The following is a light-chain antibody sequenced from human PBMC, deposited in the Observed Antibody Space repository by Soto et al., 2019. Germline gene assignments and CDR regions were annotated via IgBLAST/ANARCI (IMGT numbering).Light chain of an antibody. CDR3: LQDFNYPLT. V-gene: IGKV1-6*01. CDR1: QDIRTD. CDR2: AAA. J-gene: IGKJ4*01. Sequence: AIPMTQSPSSLSASVGDRVTITCRASQDIRTDLGWYQQRPGKAPNLLIYAAASLQDGVPSGFNGSGSGTGFTPTISSLQPEDFATYCCLQDFNYPLTFGGGTKVDI.